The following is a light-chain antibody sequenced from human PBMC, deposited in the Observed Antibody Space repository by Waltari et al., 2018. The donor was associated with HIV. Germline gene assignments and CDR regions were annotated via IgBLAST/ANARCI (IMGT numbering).Light chain of an antibody. V-gene: IGLV4-69*02. J-gene: IGLJ3*02. CDR1: SGRNNYV. Sequence: QVVLTQPPSASASLGASVRLTCTLSSGRNNYVIPWHHQQPAKGPLFLMKLNSDGRHSKGDGVPDRFSGSSSGAERYLIISSLQSEDAADYFCQTWRTGLQVFGGGTRLTVL. CDR2: LNSDGRH. CDR3: QTWRTGLQV.